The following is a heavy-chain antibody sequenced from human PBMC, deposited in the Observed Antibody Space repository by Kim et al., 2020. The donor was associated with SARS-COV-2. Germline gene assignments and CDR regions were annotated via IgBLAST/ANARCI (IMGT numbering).Heavy chain of an antibody. Sequence: SETLSLTCTVSGGSISSVSYYWSWIRQPAGKGLEWIVRIYTSGSTNDNSSLKRRVTISVDTSKNQFSLKLSSVTAADTAVYYCAGEGPEYDIFTGFGYCFDYWGQGTLVTVSS. CDR3: AGEGPEYDIFTGFGYCFDY. CDR1: GGSISSVSYY. D-gene: IGHD3-9*01. V-gene: IGHV4-61*02. CDR2: IYTSGST. J-gene: IGHJ4*02.